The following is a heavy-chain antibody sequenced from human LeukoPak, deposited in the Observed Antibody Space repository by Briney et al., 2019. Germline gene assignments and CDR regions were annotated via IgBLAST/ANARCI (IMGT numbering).Heavy chain of an antibody. D-gene: IGHD2-2*01. Sequence: GGSLRLSCAASGFTFSNYWMTWVRQAPGKRLQWVSYISSSGNKIYYAASVKGRFTISRDNAKNSLYLQIDSLRAEDTAVYYCARGQRPQYTSTWDNWFDPWGQGTQVTVSS. CDR2: ISSSGNKI. V-gene: IGHV3-48*04. CDR3: ARGQRPQYTSTWDNWFDP. CDR1: GFTFSNYW. J-gene: IGHJ5*02.